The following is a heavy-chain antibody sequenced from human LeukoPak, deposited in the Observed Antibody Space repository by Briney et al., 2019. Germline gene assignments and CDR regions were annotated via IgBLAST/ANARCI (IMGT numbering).Heavy chain of an antibody. CDR3: AKDRRGDNYYYYYTDV. J-gene: IGHJ6*03. CDR2: IGGSDGRT. Sequence: PGGSLRLSCAAPGVTLSSYDMSWVRQAPGKGLEWVSTIGGSDGRTYYADSVKGRFTISRDNPRDTVYLQMNSLRAEDTAIYYCAKDRRGDNYYYYYTDVWGKGTTVTVSS. D-gene: IGHD2-21*02. V-gene: IGHV3-23*01. CDR1: GVTLSSYD.